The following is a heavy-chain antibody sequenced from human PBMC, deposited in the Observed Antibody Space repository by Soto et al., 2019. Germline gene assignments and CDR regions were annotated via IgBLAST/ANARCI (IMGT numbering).Heavy chain of an antibody. J-gene: IGHJ4*02. CDR1: GGSISSGNYY. D-gene: IGHD2-15*01. CDR2: ISYSGSA. Sequence: QVQLQESGPGLVKPSQTLSLTCTVSGGSISSGNYYWSWIRQPPGKGLEWIGFISYSGSAYYNPSLKSRVTISVDTSKNQFSLNLSFVTAADTAVYYCDTMGTPAPGLYYFDYWGQGTLVTVSS. V-gene: IGHV4-30-4*01. CDR3: DTMGTPAPGLYYFDY.